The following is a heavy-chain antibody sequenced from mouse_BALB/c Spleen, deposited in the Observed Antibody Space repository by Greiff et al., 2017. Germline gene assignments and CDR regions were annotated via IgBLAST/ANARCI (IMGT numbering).Heavy chain of an antibody. J-gene: IGHJ2*01. CDR3: TRYGIYYGVLDY. V-gene: IGHV1S81*02. CDR2: INPSNGGT. D-gene: IGHD1-1*01. CDR1: GYTFTSYY. Sequence: QVHVKQSGAELVKPGASVKLSCKASGYTFTSYYMYWVKQRPGQGLEWIGGINPSNGGTNFNEKFKSKATLTVDKSSSTAYMQLSSLTSEDSAVYYCTRYGIYYGVLDYWGQGTTLTVSS.